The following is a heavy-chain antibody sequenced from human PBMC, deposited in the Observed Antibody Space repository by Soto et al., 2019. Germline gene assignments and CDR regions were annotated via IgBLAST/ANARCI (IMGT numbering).Heavy chain of an antibody. J-gene: IGHJ4*02. Sequence: QVQLVESGVGVVQPGRSLRLSCAVSGLTFSNYAMHWVRQAPGKGLEWVAIISYDGSNKYYADSVKGRFTISRDNSKNTLYVQMDSLRAEDTAVYYCARDGDYYFDYWGQGTLVTVSS. CDR1: GLTFSNYA. CDR2: ISYDGSNK. D-gene: IGHD7-27*01. V-gene: IGHV3-30-3*01. CDR3: ARDGDYYFDY.